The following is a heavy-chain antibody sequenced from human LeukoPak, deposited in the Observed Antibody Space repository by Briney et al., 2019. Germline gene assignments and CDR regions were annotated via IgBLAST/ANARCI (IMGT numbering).Heavy chain of an antibody. CDR2: IITYNGNT. J-gene: IGHJ5*02. CDR1: GYTFTTYG. CDR3: ATVVLMVTMNPWFDP. V-gene: IGHV1-18*01. D-gene: IGHD2-8*01. Sequence: GASVKVSCKASGYTFTTYGISWVRQAPGQGLEWMGYIITYNGNTNYAQKLQGRVTMTTDTSTSTAYMELRSLRSEDTAVYYCATVVLMVTMNPWFDPWGQGTLVTVSS.